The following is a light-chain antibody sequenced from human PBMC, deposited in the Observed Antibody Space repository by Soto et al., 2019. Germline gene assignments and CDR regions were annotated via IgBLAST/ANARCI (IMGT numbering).Light chain of an antibody. V-gene: IGLV2-14*03. CDR2: DVT. CDR3: SSYTTSNTRQIV. CDR1: SSDVGGYNY. Sequence: QSVLTQPASVSGSPGQSITISCTGTSSDVGGYNYVSWYQHHPGKAPKLIIYDVTNRPSGVSNPFSGSKSGNTASLTISGLQPEDEADYYCSSYTTSNTRQIVFGTGTTVTVI. J-gene: IGLJ1*01.